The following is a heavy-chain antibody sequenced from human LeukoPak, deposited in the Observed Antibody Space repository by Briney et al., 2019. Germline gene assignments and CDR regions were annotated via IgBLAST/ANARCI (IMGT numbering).Heavy chain of an antibody. Sequence: GGSLRLSCAASGFTFSSYWVTWVRQAPGKGLEWVASIKQDGGDKYYVDSVKGRFTISRDNAKNSLYLQMNSLRAEDTAVYYCASSMGWYFDLWGRGTLVTDSS. CDR2: IKQDGGDK. J-gene: IGHJ2*01. CDR1: GFTFSSYW. D-gene: IGHD2/OR15-2a*01. V-gene: IGHV3-7*02. CDR3: ASSMGWYFDL.